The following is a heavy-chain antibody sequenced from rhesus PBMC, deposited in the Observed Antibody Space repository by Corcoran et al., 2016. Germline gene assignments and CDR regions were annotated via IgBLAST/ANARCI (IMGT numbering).Heavy chain of an antibody. CDR1: GFTFDDYA. V-gene: IGHV3-134*01. CDR2: ISWNSGSI. Sequence: EVQLVESGGALAQPGGSLRLSCAASGFTFDDYAMSWVRQVPGKGLEWVSRISWNSGSIYYADSVKGRFTISRDNAKNSLFLQMDRLRAEDTAVYYCTREIAAGAFDYWGQGVLVTVSS. CDR3: TREIAAGAFDY. D-gene: IGHD6-13*01. J-gene: IGHJ4*01.